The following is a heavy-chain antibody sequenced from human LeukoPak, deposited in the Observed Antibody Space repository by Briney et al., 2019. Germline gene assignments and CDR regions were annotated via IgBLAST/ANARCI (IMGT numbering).Heavy chain of an antibody. CDR1: GSTFTAYY. J-gene: IGHJ4*02. CDR2: INPNGGGT. Sequence: GASVKVSCKASGSTFTAYYMHWVRQAPGQELEWMGWINPNGGGTLYAQKFQGRVTMTRDTSISTAYMELSRLRSDDTAVYYCARGGSYFHSWGQGTLVTVSS. D-gene: IGHD1-26*01. CDR3: ARGGSYFHS. V-gene: IGHV1-2*02.